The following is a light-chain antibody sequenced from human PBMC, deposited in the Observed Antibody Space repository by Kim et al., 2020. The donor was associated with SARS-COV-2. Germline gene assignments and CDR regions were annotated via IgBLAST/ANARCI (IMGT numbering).Light chain of an antibody. Sequence: SSSSLAWYQQKPGQTPRLLIYGASSRATGIPDRFSGSGSGTDFTLTISRLEPEDFAVYYCQQYDSSPTFGGGTKVDIK. CDR2: GAS. J-gene: IGKJ4*01. CDR3: QQYDSSPT. CDR1: SSSS. V-gene: IGKV3-20*01.